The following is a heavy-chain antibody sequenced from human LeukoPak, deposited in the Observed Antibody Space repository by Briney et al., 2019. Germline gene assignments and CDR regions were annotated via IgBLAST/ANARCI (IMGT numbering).Heavy chain of an antibody. D-gene: IGHD6-19*01. CDR2: ISGSGGNT. J-gene: IGHJ4*02. CDR3: AKDSFWTSVAGMGFDY. CDR1: GFTFRSYA. Sequence: GGSLRLSCAASGFTFRSYAMSWVRQAPGKGLEWVSTISGSGGNTYYADSVKGRFTISRDNSKNTLYLQMNSLRAEDTAVYYCAKDSFWTSVAGMGFDYWGQGTLATVSS. V-gene: IGHV3-23*01.